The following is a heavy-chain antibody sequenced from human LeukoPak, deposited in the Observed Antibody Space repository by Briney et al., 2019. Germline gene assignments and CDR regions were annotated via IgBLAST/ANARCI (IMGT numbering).Heavy chain of an antibody. V-gene: IGHV4-34*01. CDR3: AREEYTAMVNFDY. CDR2: INHSGST. CDR1: GGSFSGYY. Sequence: SETLSLTCAVYGGSFSGYYWSWIRQPPGKGLEWIGEINHSGSTNYNPSLKSRVTISVDTSKNQFSLKPSSVTAADTAVYYCAREEYTAMVNFDYWGQGTLVTVS. D-gene: IGHD5-18*01. J-gene: IGHJ4*02.